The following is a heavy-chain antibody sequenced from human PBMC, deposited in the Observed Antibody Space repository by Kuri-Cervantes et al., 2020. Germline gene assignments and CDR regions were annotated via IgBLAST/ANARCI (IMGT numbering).Heavy chain of an antibody. D-gene: IGHD2-2*01. CDR1: GGSVSSGSYY. CDR3: ARADPDCSSASCYLPSGRHYYYYYVDV. Sequence: SETLSLTCTVSGGSVSSGSYYWSWIRQPPGKGLEWIGSIYYSGGTYYNPSLKSRVTISVDTSKNQFSLKLTSVTAADTAVYYCARADPDCSSASCYLPSGRHYYYYYVDVWGKGTTVTVSS. J-gene: IGHJ6*03. CDR2: IYYSGGT. V-gene: IGHV4-39*07.